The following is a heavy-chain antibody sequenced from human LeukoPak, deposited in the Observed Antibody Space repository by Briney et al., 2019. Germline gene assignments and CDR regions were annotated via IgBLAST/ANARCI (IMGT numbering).Heavy chain of an antibody. CDR1: GFTFSSYA. D-gene: IGHD6-19*01. Sequence: GGSLRLSCAASGFTFSSYAMSWVRHAPGKGLEGVSSLTSSGGGTYYADSVKGRFTISRDNSKNTLYLQMNSLRVEDTAVYYCGRGGIALAGLDYWGQGTLVTVSS. CDR3: GRGGIALAGLDY. J-gene: IGHJ4*02. V-gene: IGHV3-23*01. CDR2: LTSSGGGT.